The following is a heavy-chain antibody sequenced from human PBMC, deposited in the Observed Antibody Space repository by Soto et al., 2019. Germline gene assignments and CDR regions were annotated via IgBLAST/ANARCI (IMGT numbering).Heavy chain of an antibody. CDR3: ARPTIATRPSPIDY. D-gene: IGHD6-6*01. V-gene: IGHV3-30*04. CDR1: GFTFSDYA. CDR2: ISYDGRYK. Sequence: QVQLVESGGGVVQPGTSLRLSCAASGFTFSDYAMHWVRQAPGKGLEWVAVISYDGRYKFYADSVQGRFTISRDDSKNTLDLHANSLRPEDTAVYHCARPTIATRPSPIDYWGQGTLVTVSS. J-gene: IGHJ4*02.